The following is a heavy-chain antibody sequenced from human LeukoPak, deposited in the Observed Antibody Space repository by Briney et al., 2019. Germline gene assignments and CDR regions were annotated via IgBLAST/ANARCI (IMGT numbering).Heavy chain of an antibody. V-gene: IGHV3-23*01. Sequence: PGGSLRLSCAASGFTFSSDAMSWVRQAPGKGLEWVSPISGSGGSTYYADSVKGRFTISRDNSKNTLYLQMTSLRAENTAVYYGAKDALWFPTYWGQGTLVTVSS. D-gene: IGHD3-10*01. CDR2: ISGSGGST. CDR3: AKDALWFPTY. CDR1: GFTFSSDA. J-gene: IGHJ4*02.